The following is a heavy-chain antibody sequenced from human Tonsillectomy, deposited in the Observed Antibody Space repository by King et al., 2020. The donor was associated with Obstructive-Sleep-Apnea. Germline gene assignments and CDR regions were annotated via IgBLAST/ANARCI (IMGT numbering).Heavy chain of an antibody. V-gene: IGHV4-4*07. CDR2: IYTSGST. J-gene: IGHJ6*02. CDR3: ARDGRYHAILTGYYTPYYYYGMDV. D-gene: IGHD3-9*01. Sequence: VQLQESGPGLVKPSETLSLTCTVSGGSISSYYWSWIRQPAGKGLEWIGRIYTSGSTNYNPSLKSRVTMSVDTSKNQFSLKLSSVTAADTAVYYCARDGRYHAILTGYYTPYYYYGMDVWGQGTTVTVSS. CDR1: GGSISSYY.